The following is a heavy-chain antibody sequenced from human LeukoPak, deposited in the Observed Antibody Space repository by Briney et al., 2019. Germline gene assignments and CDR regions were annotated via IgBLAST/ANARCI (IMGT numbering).Heavy chain of an antibody. J-gene: IGHJ4*02. V-gene: IGHV3-23*01. CDR2: INGSGGRT. CDR1: GFTLSSNY. CDR3: AKPVTPLAVAEGFDY. Sequence: QPGGSLRLSCAASGFTLSSNYMSSVRQAPGKGLEWVSAINGSGGRTYYADSVKGRVTISRDNTKNTLYMQMNSLRAEDTPLYYCAKPVTPLAVAEGFDYWGQGALVTVSS. D-gene: IGHD6-19*01.